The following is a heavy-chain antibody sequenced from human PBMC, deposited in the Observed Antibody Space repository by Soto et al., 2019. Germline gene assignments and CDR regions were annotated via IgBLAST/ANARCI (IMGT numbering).Heavy chain of an antibody. CDR1: GFTFSGSA. CDR2: IRSKANSYAT. D-gene: IGHD1-1*01. CDR3: TRHEDWNGPYAFDI. Sequence: WGSLRLSCAASGFTFSGSAMHWFRQASGKGLEWVGRIRSKANSYATAYAASVKGRFTISRDDSKNTAYLQMNSLKTEDTAVYYCTRHEDWNGPYAFDIWGQGAMVTVSS. V-gene: IGHV3-73*01. J-gene: IGHJ3*02.